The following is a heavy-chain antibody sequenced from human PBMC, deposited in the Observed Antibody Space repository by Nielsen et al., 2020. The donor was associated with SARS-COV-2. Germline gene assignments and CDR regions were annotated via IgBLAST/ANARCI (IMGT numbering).Heavy chain of an antibody. Sequence: SDTLSLTFTVSGCSITSVAYYWSWIRQHPGKGLEWIGYIYYSGSTYYNPSLKSRVTISVDTSKNQFSLKLSSVTAADTAVYYCARSDSNWFDPWGQGTLVTVSS. CDR3: ARSDSNWFDP. CDR1: GCSITSVAYY. D-gene: IGHD3-22*01. CDR2: IYYSGST. V-gene: IGHV4-31*03. J-gene: IGHJ5*02.